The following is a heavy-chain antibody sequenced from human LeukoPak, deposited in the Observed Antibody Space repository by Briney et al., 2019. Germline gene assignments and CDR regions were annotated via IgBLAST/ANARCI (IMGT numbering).Heavy chain of an antibody. V-gene: IGHV3-30-3*01. D-gene: IGHD3-22*01. Sequence: GGSLRLSCAASGFTFSSYAMHWVRQAPGKGLEWVAVISYDGSNKYYADSVKGRFTISRDNSKNTLYLQMNSLRAEDTAVYYCARDQVTITAYDIDAFDIWGQGTMVTVSS. CDR2: ISYDGSNK. CDR3: ARDQVTITAYDIDAFDI. CDR1: GFTFSSYA. J-gene: IGHJ3*02.